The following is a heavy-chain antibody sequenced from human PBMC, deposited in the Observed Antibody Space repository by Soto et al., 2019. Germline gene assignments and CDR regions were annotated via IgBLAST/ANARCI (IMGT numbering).Heavy chain of an antibody. CDR2: IYYSGST. D-gene: IGHD6-19*01. V-gene: IGHV4-59*01. CDR3: ARDSRQQWLARGMDV. CDR1: GGSISSYY. J-gene: IGHJ6*02. Sequence: SETLSLTCTVSGGSISSYYWSWIRQPPGKGLEWIGYIYYSGSTNYNPSLKSRVTISVDTSKNQFSLKLSSVTAADTAVYYCARDSRQQWLARGMDVWGQGTTVTVSS.